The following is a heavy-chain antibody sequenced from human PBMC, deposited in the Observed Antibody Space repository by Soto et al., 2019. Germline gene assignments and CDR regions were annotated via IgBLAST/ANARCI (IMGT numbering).Heavy chain of an antibody. D-gene: IGHD3-22*01. Sequence: GGSLRLSCAASGFTFSSYAMSWVRQAPGKGLEWVSAISGSGGSTYYADSVKGRFTISRDNSKNTLYLQMNSLRAEDTAVYYCANSNYYDSSGYYYYFDYWGQGTLVTVSS. CDR3: ANSNYYDSSGYYYYFDY. V-gene: IGHV3-23*01. CDR2: ISGSGGST. CDR1: GFTFSSYA. J-gene: IGHJ4*02.